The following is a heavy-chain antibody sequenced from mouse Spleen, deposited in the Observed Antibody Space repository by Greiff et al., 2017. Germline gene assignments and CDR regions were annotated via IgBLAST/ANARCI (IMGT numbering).Heavy chain of an antibody. CDR3: ARGEGLWFAY. CDR2: IDPSDSYT. CDR1: GYTFTSYW. J-gene: IGHJ3*01. V-gene: IGHV1-69*01. Sequence: VQLQQPGAELVMPGASVKLSCKASGYTFTSYWMHWVKQRPGQGLEWIGEIDPSDSYTNYNQKFKGKATLTVDKSSSTAYMQLSSLTSEDSAVYYCARGEGLWFAYWGQGTLVTVSA.